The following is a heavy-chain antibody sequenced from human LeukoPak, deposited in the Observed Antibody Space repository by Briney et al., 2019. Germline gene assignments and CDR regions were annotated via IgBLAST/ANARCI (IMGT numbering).Heavy chain of an antibody. V-gene: IGHV1-24*01. Sequence: ASVKVSCKVSGYTLTELSMHWVRQAPGKGLEWMGGFDPEDGETIYAQKFQDRVTITRDTFASTAYMELSSLRSEDTAIYYCAREDQSYDFWSGYYVSGGWFDPWGQGTLVTVSS. J-gene: IGHJ5*02. D-gene: IGHD3-3*01. CDR3: AREDQSYDFWSGYYVSGGWFDP. CDR1: GYTLTELS. CDR2: FDPEDGET.